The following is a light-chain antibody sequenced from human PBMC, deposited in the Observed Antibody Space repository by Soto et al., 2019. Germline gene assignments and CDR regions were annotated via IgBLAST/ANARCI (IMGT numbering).Light chain of an antibody. CDR1: QTVTGTF. J-gene: IGKJ4*01. CDR2: GAS. Sequence: EIVLTQSPGILSLSPGERATLSCRASQTVTGTFLVWFQQKPGQAPRLLMYGASRRATGTPDRFSGSGSGTDFTLTISRLEPEDFAVYYCQLYLSSFLTFGGGTKVEIK. V-gene: IGKV3-20*01. CDR3: QLYLSSFLT.